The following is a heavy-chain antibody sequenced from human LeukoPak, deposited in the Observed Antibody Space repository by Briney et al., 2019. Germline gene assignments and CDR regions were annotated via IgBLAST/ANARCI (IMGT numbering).Heavy chain of an antibody. CDR2: MNPNSGNT. V-gene: IGHV1-8*03. Sequence: ASVKVSCKASGYTFTSYDINWVRQATGQGLEWMGWMNPNSGNTGYAQKFQGRVTITRNTSISTAYMELSSLGSEDTAVYYCARGVGYCSSTSCYGSNWFDPWGQGTLVTVSS. D-gene: IGHD2-2*01. CDR1: GYTFTSYD. CDR3: ARGVGYCSSTSCYGSNWFDP. J-gene: IGHJ5*02.